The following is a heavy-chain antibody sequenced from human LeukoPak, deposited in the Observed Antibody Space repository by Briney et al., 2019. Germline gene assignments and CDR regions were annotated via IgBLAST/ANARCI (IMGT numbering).Heavy chain of an antibody. V-gene: IGHV1-69*04. Sequence: SVKVSCKASGGTFSSYAISWVRQAAGQGLEWMGRIIPILGIANYAQKFQGRVTITADKSTSTAYMELSSLRSEDTAVYYCARDQYVTGTTYWFDPWGQGTLVTVSS. J-gene: IGHJ5*02. CDR1: GGTFSSYA. CDR3: ARDQYVTGTTYWFDP. CDR2: IIPILGIA. D-gene: IGHD1-14*01.